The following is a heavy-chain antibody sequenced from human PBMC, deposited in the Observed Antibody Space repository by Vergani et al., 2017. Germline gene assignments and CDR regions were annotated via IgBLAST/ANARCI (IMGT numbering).Heavy chain of an antibody. CDR3: AGTDQSYCSSTSCKKAVYYYYMDV. J-gene: IGHJ6*03. CDR1: GFTFSSYE. Sequence: EVQLVESGGGLVQPGGSLRLSCAASGFTFSSYEMNWVRQAPGKGLEWVSYISSSGSTIYYADSVTGRFTISRDKAKNSLYLQMNSLRAEDTAVYYCAGTDQSYCSSTSCKKAVYYYYMDVWGKGPTVTVSS. CDR2: ISSSGSTI. V-gene: IGHV3-48*03. D-gene: IGHD2-2*01.